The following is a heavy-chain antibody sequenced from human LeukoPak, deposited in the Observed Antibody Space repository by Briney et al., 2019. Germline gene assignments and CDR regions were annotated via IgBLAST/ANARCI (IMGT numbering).Heavy chain of an antibody. J-gene: IGHJ4*02. D-gene: IGHD2/OR15-2a*01. V-gene: IGHV3-53*01. Sequence: PGGSLRLSCAASGFTVSSNYMSWVRQAPGKGLEWVSVIYSGGSTYYADSVKGRLTISRDNSKNTLYLQMNSLRAEDTAVYYCASWYYNEYYFDYWGQGTLVTVSS. CDR3: ASWYYNEYYFDY. CDR1: GFTVSSNY. CDR2: IYSGGST.